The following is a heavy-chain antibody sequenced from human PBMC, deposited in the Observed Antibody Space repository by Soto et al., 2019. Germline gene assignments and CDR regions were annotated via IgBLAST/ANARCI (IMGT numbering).Heavy chain of an antibody. CDR3: ARGGIAGHGFDP. Sequence: QVQLQESGPGLLKPSQTLSLTCNVSNGYINSGGFYWSWIRQHPGKGLEWIGYIFHSGSTLYNPSHYSGVTLSADTSKNQLSLNLRSVTGADTAVYYCARGGIAGHGFDPWGQGILVTVSS. CDR1: NGYINSGGFY. J-gene: IGHJ5*02. V-gene: IGHV4-31*03. D-gene: IGHD6-13*01. CDR2: IFHSGST.